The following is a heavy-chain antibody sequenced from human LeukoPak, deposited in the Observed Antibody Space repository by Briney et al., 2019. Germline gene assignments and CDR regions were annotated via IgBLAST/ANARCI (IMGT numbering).Heavy chain of an antibody. V-gene: IGHV3-53*01. CDR2: VYSGGTA. Sequence: GGSLRLSCAASGFTHSSNYMSWVRPAPGKGLEWVSVVYSGGTAYYANSVEGRFTISRDNSKNTLYLKMNTLGAEDTAVYYCASTVAGSGIDYFDYWGQRTLVTVSS. CDR3: ASTVAGSGIDYFDY. D-gene: IGHD6-19*01. J-gene: IGHJ4*02. CDR1: GFTHSSNY.